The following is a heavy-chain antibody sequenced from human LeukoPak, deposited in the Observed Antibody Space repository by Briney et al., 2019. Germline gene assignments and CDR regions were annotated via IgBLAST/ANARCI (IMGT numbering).Heavy chain of an antibody. CDR2: ISSSSSYI. J-gene: IGHJ4*02. V-gene: IGHV3-21*01. CDR3: ARQGAGAADYYFDY. Sequence: PGGSLRLSCAASGSTFSSYSMNWVRQAPGKGLEWVSSISSSSSYIYYADSVKGRFTISRDNAKNSLYLQMNSLRAEDTAVYYCARQGAGAADYYFDYWGQGTLVTVSS. CDR1: GSTFSSYS. D-gene: IGHD1-26*01.